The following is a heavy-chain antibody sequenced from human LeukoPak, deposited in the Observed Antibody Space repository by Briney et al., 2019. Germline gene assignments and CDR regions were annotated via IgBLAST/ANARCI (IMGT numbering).Heavy chain of an antibody. V-gene: IGHV4-61*01. CDR2: IHYSGST. J-gene: IGHJ6*03. CDR1: GGSVSSVNHY. CDR3: ARVDYYHYYMDV. Sequence: SETLSLTCTVSGGSVSSVNHYWSWMRQPPGKGLEWIGYIHYSGSTTYNPSLKSRVTISIETSKTQFSLKLSSVTAADTALYYCARVDYYHYYMDVWGTGTTVTVSS.